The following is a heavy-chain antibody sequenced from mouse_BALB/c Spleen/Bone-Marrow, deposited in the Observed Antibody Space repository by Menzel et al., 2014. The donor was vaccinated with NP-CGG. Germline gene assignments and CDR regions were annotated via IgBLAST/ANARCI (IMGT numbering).Heavy chain of an antibody. CDR1: GYTFTSYV. D-gene: IGHD2-4*01. CDR3: AGDYDVNFDY. Sequence: EVQLQESGPELVKPGASVEMSCKASGYTFTSYVMHWVKQKPGQGLEWIGYINPYNDGTKYNEKFKGKATLTSDKSSSTAYMELSSLTSEDSAVYYCAGDYDVNFDYRGQGTTLTVSS. CDR2: INPYNDGT. J-gene: IGHJ2*01. V-gene: IGHV1-14*01.